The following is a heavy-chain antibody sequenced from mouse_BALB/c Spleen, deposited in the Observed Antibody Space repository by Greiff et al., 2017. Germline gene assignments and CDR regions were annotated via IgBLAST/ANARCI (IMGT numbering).Heavy chain of an antibody. CDR1: GFTFSSFG. CDR2: ISSGSSTI. V-gene: IGHV5-17*02. J-gene: IGHJ2*01. CDR3: ARSRITTRDFDY. Sequence: EVMLVESGGGLVQPGRSRKLSCAASGFTFSSFGMHWVRQAPEKGLEWVAYISSGSSTIYYADTVKGRFTLSRDNPKNTLFLQMTSLRSEDTAMYYCARSRITTRDFDYWGQGTTLTVSS. D-gene: IGHD2-4*01.